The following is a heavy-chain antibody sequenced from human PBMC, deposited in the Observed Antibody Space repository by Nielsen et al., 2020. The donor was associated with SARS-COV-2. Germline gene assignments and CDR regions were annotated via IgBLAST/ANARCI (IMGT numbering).Heavy chain of an antibody. J-gene: IGHJ6*02. Sequence: WVRQAPGQGLEWMGWITTHNGLTNYAHKLRGRVTMTTDTSTSTVYMELRSLRSDDTDVYYCARDRDPTGANIVLLVAANQGMDVWGQGTTVTVSS. CDR3: ARDRDPTGANIVLLVAANQGMDV. D-gene: IGHD2-15*01. CDR2: ITTHNGLT. V-gene: IGHV1-18*01.